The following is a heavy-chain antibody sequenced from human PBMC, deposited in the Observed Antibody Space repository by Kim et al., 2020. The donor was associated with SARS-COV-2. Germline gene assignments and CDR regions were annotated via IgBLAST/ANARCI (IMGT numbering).Heavy chain of an antibody. CDR3: AGGIAHPQQWLVSNGDY. J-gene: IGHJ4*01. D-gene: IGHD6-19*01. Sequence: GGSLRLSCAASGFTFSSYAMHWVRQAPGKGLEWVAVISYDGSNKYYADSVKGRFTISRDNSKNTLYLQMNSLRAEDTAVYYCAGGIAHPQQWLVSNGDY. V-gene: IGHV3-30-3*01. CDR1: GFTFSSYA. CDR2: ISYDGSNK.